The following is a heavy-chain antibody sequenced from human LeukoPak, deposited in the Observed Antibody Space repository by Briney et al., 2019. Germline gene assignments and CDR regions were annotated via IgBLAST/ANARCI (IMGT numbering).Heavy chain of an antibody. D-gene: IGHD3-22*01. V-gene: IGHV4-34*01. CDR1: GGSFSGYY. Sequence: SETLSLTCAVYGGSFSGYYWSWIRQPPGKGLEWIGEMNHSGSPNYNPSLNRLVTISVDTSKNQSSLKLSSVTAADTAVYYCARVGSSGYYYQHAEYFQHWGQGTLVTVSS. J-gene: IGHJ1*01. CDR2: MNHSGSP. CDR3: ARVGSSGYYYQHAEYFQH.